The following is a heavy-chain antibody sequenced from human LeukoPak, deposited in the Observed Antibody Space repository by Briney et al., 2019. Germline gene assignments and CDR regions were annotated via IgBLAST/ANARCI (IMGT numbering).Heavy chain of an antibody. CDR1: GFTFSNYG. D-gene: IGHD1-7*01. CDR2: ISGSGGRT. Sequence: PGGSLRLSCAASGFTFSNYGMSWVRQAPGKGLEWVSAISGSGGRTYYADSVKGRFTISRDNSKNTAYLQMNSLKTEDTAVYYCTRQAGTTRTGTYYYYYMDVWGKGTTVTVSS. CDR3: TRQAGTTRTGTYYYYYMDV. V-gene: IGHV3-23*01. J-gene: IGHJ6*03.